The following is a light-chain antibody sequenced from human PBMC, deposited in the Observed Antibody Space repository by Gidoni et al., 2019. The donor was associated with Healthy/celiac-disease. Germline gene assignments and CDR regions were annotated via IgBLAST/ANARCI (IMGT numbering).Light chain of an antibody. Sequence: DIQMPHSPSSLSAAVGDRVTITCRPSQSISSYLNWYQQKPGKAPKLLIYAASSLQSGVPARFSGSGSETDFTLTISSLQPEEFATYYCQQSYSTPLTFGGXTKVEIK. V-gene: IGKV1-39*01. CDR1: QSISSY. J-gene: IGKJ4*01. CDR2: AAS. CDR3: QQSYSTPLT.